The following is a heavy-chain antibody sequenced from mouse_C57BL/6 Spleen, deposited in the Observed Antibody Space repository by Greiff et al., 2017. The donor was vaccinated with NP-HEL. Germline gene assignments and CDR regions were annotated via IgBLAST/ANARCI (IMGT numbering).Heavy chain of an antibody. J-gene: IGHJ1*03. D-gene: IGHD1-1*01. CDR2: ISSGSSTI. CDR1: GFTFSDYG. CDR3: ARQSYYGSSLYWYFDV. Sequence: EVKVVESGGGLVKPGGSLKLSCAASGFTFSDYGMHWVRQAPEKGLEWVAYISSGSSTIYYADTVKGRFTISRDNAKNTLFLQMTSLRSEDTAMYYCARQSYYGSSLYWYFDVWGTGTTVTVSS. V-gene: IGHV5-17*01.